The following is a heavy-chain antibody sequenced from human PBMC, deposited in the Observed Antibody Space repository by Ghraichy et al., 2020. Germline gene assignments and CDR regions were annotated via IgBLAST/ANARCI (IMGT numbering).Heavy chain of an antibody. Sequence: SETLSLTCTVSGGSISSYYWSWIRQPPGKGLEWIGYIYYSGSTNYNPSLKSRVTISVDTSKNQFSLKLSSVTAADTAVYYCARMLGYCSSTSCLFGARFDPWGQGTLVTVSS. V-gene: IGHV4-59*01. D-gene: IGHD2-2*01. CDR1: GGSISSYY. CDR3: ARMLGYCSSTSCLFGARFDP. J-gene: IGHJ5*02. CDR2: IYYSGST.